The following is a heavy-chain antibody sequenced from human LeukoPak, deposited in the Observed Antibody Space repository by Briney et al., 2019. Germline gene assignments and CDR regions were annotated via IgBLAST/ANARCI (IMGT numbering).Heavy chain of an antibody. V-gene: IGHV3-30-3*01. J-gene: IGHJ4*02. D-gene: IGHD3-10*01. CDR2: ISYDGSDE. CDR3: ARDRYGSGSYYRV. Sequence: GGSLRLSCAASGFTFSSYAMHWVRQAPGKGLEWVALISYDGSDEYYADSVKGRFTISRDNSKNTLYLQMNSLRSDDTAVYYCARDRYGSGSYYRVWGQGTLVTVSS. CDR1: GFTFSSYA.